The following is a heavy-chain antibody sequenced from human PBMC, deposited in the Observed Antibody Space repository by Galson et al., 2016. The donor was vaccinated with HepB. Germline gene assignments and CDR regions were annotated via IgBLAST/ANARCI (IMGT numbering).Heavy chain of an antibody. D-gene: IGHD1-26*01. CDR1: GFTLSSYS. CDR3: ARGAVGATILGNWFDP. Sequence: SLRLSCAASGFTLSSYSMNWVRQAPGKGLEWVSYISSASSAIFYADSVKGRFTISRDNAKNSLYLQMNSLIDEDSAVYFCARGAVGATILGNWFDPWGQGTLVTVSS. J-gene: IGHJ5*02. CDR2: ISSASSAI. V-gene: IGHV3-48*02.